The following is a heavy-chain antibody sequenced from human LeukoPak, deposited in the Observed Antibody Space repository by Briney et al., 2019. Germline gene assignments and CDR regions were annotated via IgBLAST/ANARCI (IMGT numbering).Heavy chain of an antibody. Sequence: GASVKVSCKASGYTFTTYDFNWVRQAAGQGLEWMGWMNPNSGNTGYAQKFQGRVTMTRNTYISTAYMELSNLRSEDTAVYYCARAGTAVAGLDYWGQGSLVTVSS. V-gene: IGHV1-8*02. D-gene: IGHD6-19*01. CDR2: MNPNSGNT. CDR3: ARAGTAVAGLDY. J-gene: IGHJ4*02. CDR1: GYTFTTYD.